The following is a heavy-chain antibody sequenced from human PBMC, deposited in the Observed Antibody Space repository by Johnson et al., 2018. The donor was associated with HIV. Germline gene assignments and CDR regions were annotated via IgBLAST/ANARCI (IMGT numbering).Heavy chain of an antibody. J-gene: IGHJ3*02. CDR2: IRYDGTNK. D-gene: IGHD3-22*01. CDR3: AKNRHYYDSSGYSDAFDI. CDR1: GFIFNTFG. V-gene: IGHV3-30*02. Sequence: QVQLVESGGGVVQPGGSLRLSCAASGFIFNTFGMHWVRQAPGKGLEWVAFIRYDGTNKYYADFVKGRFSISRDNSKNTLYLQMNSLRAEDTAVYYCAKNRHYYDSSGYSDAFDIWGQGTMVTVSS.